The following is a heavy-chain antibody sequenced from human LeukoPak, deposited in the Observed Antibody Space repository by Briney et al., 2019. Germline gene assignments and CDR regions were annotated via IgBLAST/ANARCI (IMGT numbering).Heavy chain of an antibody. J-gene: IGHJ4*02. CDR3: ARDLTMVRGVMGY. Sequence: PSETLSLTCTVSGGSISSSSYYWDWIRQPPGKGLEWIGSIYYSGSTYYNPSLKSRVTISVDTSKNQFSLKLSSVTAADTAMYYCARDLTMVRGVMGYWGQGTLVTVSS. V-gene: IGHV4-39*07. D-gene: IGHD3-10*01. CDR2: IYYSGST. CDR1: GGSISSSSYY.